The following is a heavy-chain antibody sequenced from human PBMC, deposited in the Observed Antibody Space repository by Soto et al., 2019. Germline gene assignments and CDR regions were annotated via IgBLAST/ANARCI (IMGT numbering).Heavy chain of an antibody. CDR3: ARATGYYDSSGYYADY. CDR1: GYSISSGYY. J-gene: IGHJ4*02. CDR2: IYHSGST. V-gene: IGHV4-38-2*01. D-gene: IGHD3-22*01. Sequence: SETLSLTCAVSGYSISSGYYWGWIRQPPGKGLEWIGSIYHSGSTYYNPSLKSRVTISVDTSKNQFSLKLSSVTAADTAVYYCARATGYYDSSGYYADYWGQGTLVTVS.